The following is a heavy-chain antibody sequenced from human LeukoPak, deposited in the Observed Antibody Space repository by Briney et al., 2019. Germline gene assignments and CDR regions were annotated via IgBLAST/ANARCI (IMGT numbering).Heavy chain of an antibody. CDR3: ARGGHDYGDPFFDY. D-gene: IGHD4-17*01. Sequence: PGGSLRLSCAASGFIFSHYNMNWVRQAPGKGLEWVANIKQDGSEKYYVDSVKGRFTISRDNAKNSLYLQMNSLRAEDTAVYYCARGGHDYGDPFFDYWGQGTLVTVSS. J-gene: IGHJ4*02. CDR1: GFIFSHYN. V-gene: IGHV3-7*01. CDR2: IKQDGSEK.